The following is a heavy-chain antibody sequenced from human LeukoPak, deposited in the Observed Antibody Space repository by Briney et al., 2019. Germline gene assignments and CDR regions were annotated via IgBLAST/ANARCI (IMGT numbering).Heavy chain of an antibody. CDR3: AKDIHYDSSGYYFDY. Sequence: GGSLRLSCAASGLTFYDYAMHWVRQAPGKGLEWVSGISWNSGSIGYADSVKGRFTISRDNAKNSLYLQMNSLRAEDTALYYCAKDIHYDSSGYYFDYWGQGTLVTVSS. D-gene: IGHD3-22*01. CDR2: ISWNSGSI. CDR1: GLTFYDYA. J-gene: IGHJ4*02. V-gene: IGHV3-9*01.